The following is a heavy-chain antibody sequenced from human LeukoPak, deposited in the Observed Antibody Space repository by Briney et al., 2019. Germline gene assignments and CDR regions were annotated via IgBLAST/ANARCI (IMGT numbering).Heavy chain of an antibody. V-gene: IGHV3-74*01. CDR1: GFTFSSYW. CDR3: ARVPSSVYWYFDL. D-gene: IGHD3-10*01. J-gene: IGHJ2*01. Sequence: GGSLRLSCAASGFTFSSYWMHWVRQAPGKGLVWVSRINSDGGSTSYADSVRGRFTISRDNAKNTLYLQMNSLRAGDTAVYYCARVPSSVYWYFDLWGRGTLVTVSS. CDR2: INSDGGST.